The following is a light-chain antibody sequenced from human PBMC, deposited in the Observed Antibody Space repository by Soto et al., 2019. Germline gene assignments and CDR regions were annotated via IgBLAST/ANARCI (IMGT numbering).Light chain of an antibody. V-gene: IGKV1-16*01. Sequence: IQMTQSPSSLSASVGDRVTITCRASQGITNFVAWFQQKPGKAPKAVIYAASTLLSGVPSRFSGSRSGTDFSLTINSLQPEDSATYYCQQYRSYPLTFGGGTKVEI. CDR3: QQYRSYPLT. CDR1: QGITNF. CDR2: AAS. J-gene: IGKJ4*01.